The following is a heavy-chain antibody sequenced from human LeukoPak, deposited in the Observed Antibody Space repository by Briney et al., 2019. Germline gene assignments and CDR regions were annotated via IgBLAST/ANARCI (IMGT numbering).Heavy chain of an antibody. CDR1: GASLRGSY. V-gene: IGHV4-34*01. CDR2: IDHSGST. CDR3: ARGGNGWYFDL. J-gene: IGHJ2*01. Sequence: RTSETLSLTCAVQGASLRGSYWSWIRQPPGKGLQWIGQIDHSGSTHSIPSLKSRVTISLDTSQSQVSLKANSVTAADTAVYFCARGGNGWYFDLWGRGTLVTVSS. D-gene: IGHD1-14*01.